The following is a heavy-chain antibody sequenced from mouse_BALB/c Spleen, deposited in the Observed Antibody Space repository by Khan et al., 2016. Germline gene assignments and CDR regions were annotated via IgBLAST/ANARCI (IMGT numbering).Heavy chain of an antibody. D-gene: IGHD2-2*01. Sequence: VQLKQSGAELVRSGASVKLSCTASVFNIKDYYMHWVKQRPEQGLEWIEWIDPENGDTEYAPKFQGKATMTADTSSNAAYLQFSSLTSEDSAVXYCNAISYGNDVYFDNWGQGTPLTVSS. J-gene: IGHJ2*01. CDR3: NAISYGNDVYFDN. V-gene: IGHV14-4*02. CDR2: IDPENGDT. CDR1: VFNIKDYY.